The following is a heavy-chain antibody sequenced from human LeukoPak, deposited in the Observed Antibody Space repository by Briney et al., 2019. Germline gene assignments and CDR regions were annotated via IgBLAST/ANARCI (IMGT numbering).Heavy chain of an antibody. V-gene: IGHV3-53*01. CDR3: ARDGCSGCYAFDI. D-gene: IGHD6-19*01. CDR1: GFTVSSNY. Sequence: GGSLRLSCAASGFTVSSNYMSWVRQAPGKGLEWVSAIYSGGSTYYADSVKGRFTISRDNSKNTLYLQMNSLRAEDTAVYYCARDGCSGCYAFDIWGQGTMVTVSS. J-gene: IGHJ3*02. CDR2: IYSGGST.